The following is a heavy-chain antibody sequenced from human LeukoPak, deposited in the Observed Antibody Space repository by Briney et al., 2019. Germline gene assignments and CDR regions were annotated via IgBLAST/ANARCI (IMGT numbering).Heavy chain of an antibody. CDR3: VKSGGYGLIDY. V-gene: IGHV4-39*01. D-gene: IGHD1-26*01. J-gene: IGHJ4*02. Sequence: SETLSLTCTVSGASVSGSPYYWGWIRQPPGKGLEWIGSIYSSGSTYYNTSLQSRVTISIETSKNQISLRLKSVTAADTAMYYCVKSGGYGLIDYWGQGTRVTVSS. CDR1: GASVSGSPYY. CDR2: IYSSGST.